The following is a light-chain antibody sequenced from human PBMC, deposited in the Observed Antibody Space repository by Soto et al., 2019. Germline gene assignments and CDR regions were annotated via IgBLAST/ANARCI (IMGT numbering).Light chain of an antibody. CDR1: SSDIGAGYR. CDR3: QSFDKYLSAVV. V-gene: IGLV1-40*01. J-gene: IGLJ2*01. Sequence: PSVSGAPGERVTISCTGSSSDIGAGYRVRWYQQVPGTAPKLLIYDNTNRPSGVPARFSGSKSGTSASLAISGLQAEDEADYYCQSFDKYLSAVVFGGGTKLTVL. CDR2: DNT.